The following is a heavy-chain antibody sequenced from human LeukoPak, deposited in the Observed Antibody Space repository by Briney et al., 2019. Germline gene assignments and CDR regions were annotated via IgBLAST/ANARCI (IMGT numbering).Heavy chain of an antibody. Sequence: ASVKVSCKASGYTFTGYYMHWVPQAPGQGLEWMGRINPNSGGTNYAQKFQGRVTMTRDTSISTAYMELSRLRSDDTAVYYCAREGHLSGYYFPDYWGQGTLVTVSS. V-gene: IGHV1-2*06. J-gene: IGHJ4*02. CDR1: GYTFTGYY. D-gene: IGHD3-22*01. CDR3: AREGHLSGYYFPDY. CDR2: INPNSGGT.